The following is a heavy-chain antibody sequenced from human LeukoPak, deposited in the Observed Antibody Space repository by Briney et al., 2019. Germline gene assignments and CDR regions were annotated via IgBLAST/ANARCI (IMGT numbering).Heavy chain of an antibody. J-gene: IGHJ6*03. CDR3: ARHSDDLGGPSYSYMAV. D-gene: IGHD3-10*01. CDR2: IDYSGST. CDR1: GGSITSSSSY. Sequence: PSETLSLACTVSGGSITSSSSYWGWIRQPPGKELEWIASIDYSGSTYYNPSLKSRLTTSVDTSKNQFSLKLSSVTAADTAVYYCARHSDDLGGPSYSYMAVWGKGTTVTVSS. V-gene: IGHV4-39*01.